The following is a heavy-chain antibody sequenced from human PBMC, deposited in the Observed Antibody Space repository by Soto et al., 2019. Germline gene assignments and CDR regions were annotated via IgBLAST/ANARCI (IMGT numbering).Heavy chain of an antibody. CDR2: VYFTGAS. CDR3: ATGSDFWSNLVDC. CDR1: GGSVTISNHY. V-gene: IGHV4-39*01. D-gene: IGHD3-3*01. Sequence: SETLSLTCTVSGGSVTISNHYWGWFRQPPGRGLQFIGSVYFTGASYYNPSLRSRVTMSVDTSKNQFSLRLNSVTAADTALYYCATGSDFWSNLVDCWGPGTLVTVSS. J-gene: IGHJ4*02.